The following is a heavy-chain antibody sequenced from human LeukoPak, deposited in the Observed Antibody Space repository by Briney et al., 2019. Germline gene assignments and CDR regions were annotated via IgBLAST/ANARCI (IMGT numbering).Heavy chain of an antibody. CDR1: GFTFNNYA. CDR2: VKKDGNQ. J-gene: IGHJ4*02. V-gene: IGHV3-7*01. CDR3: ARGPDYRDRLDYFDY. D-gene: IGHD4-17*01. Sequence: QPGGSLRLSCAAAGFTFNNYAMGWVRQAPGKGLERVASVKKDGNQYSVDSVKGRFIISRDNARNSLSLQMSSLRVEDTAIYFCARGPDYRDRLDYFDYWGQGTLVTVSS.